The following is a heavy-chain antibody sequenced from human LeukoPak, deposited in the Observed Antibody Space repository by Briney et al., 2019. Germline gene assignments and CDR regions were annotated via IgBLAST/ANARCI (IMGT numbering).Heavy chain of an antibody. CDR1: GYTFARYD. CDR2: MNPNSGNT. V-gene: IGHV1-18*01. CDR3: AVYEVTYQT. D-gene: IGHD2-2*01. Sequence: ASVKVSCKASGYTFARYDINWVRQATGQGLEWMGWMNPNSGNTNYAQKLQGRVTMTTDTSTSTAYMELRSLRSDDTAVYYCAVYEVTYQTWGQGTLVTVSS. J-gene: IGHJ4*02.